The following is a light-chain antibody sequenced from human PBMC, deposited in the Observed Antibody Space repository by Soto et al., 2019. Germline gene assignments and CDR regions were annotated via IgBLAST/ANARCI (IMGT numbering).Light chain of an antibody. CDR3: SSYAGSNTWV. J-gene: IGLJ3*02. V-gene: IGLV2-14*02. CDR2: EVS. CDR1: SSDVGTYNC. Sequence: QSVLTQPASVSGSPGQSVTISCTGPSSDVGTYNCVSWYQQYPGKAPKLMIYEVSKRPSGVSDRFSGSKSGNTASLTISGLQAEDEADYYCSSYAGSNTWVFGGGTKLTVL.